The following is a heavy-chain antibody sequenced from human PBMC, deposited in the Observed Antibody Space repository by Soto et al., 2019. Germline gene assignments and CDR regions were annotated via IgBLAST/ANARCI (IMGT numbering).Heavy chain of an antibody. CDR1: GFTFSNYW. CDR2: IKQEGSEK. Sequence: EVQLVESGGGLVQPGGSLRLSCAASGFTFSNYWMSWVRQAPGKGLEWVASIKQEGSEKDYVDSVRGRFTISRDNAKKSLDLQMTRLRAEDTAVYYCARDQGAYEFWTRKGYFYYMDVWGKGTTVTVS. V-gene: IGHV3-7*01. CDR3: ARDQGAYEFWTRKGYFYYMDV. J-gene: IGHJ6*03. D-gene: IGHD3-3*01.